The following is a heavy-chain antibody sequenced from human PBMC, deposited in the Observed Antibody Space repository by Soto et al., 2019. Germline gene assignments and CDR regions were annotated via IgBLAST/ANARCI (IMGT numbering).Heavy chain of an antibody. D-gene: IGHD2-21*02. Sequence: QVQLMQSGAEVKKPGASVKVSCKASGDTFTDYYIHWVRQAPGQGLEWMGTVNPSGGHTTYAQHFLGRVTXPXXXSXXTRYMELTSLTSDDTATYYCARGGHVVVVTAALDYWGQGTLVTVSS. CDR1: GDTFTDYY. J-gene: IGHJ4*02. CDR2: VNPSGGHT. CDR3: ARGGHVVVVTAALDY. V-gene: IGHV1-46*01.